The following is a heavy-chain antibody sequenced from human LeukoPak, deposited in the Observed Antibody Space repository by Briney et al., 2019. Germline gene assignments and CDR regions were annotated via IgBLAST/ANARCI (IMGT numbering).Heavy chain of an antibody. Sequence: PGRSLRLSCAASGFTFSSYGMHWVRQAPGKGLEWVAVISYDGSKKYYADSVKGRFTISRDNSKNTLYLQMNSLRAEDTAVYYCAKDDIVVVPAAYYYYYYYGMDVWGKGTTVTVSS. CDR3: AKDDIVVVPAAYYYYYYYGMDV. D-gene: IGHD2-2*01. V-gene: IGHV3-30*18. CDR2: ISYDGSKK. J-gene: IGHJ6*04. CDR1: GFTFSSYG.